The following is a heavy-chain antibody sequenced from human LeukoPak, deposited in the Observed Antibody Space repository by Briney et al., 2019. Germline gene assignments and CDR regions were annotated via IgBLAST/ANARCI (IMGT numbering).Heavy chain of an antibody. D-gene: IGHD3-16*02. CDR3: AKDSILGKKYYDYVWGSYRPDY. V-gene: IGHV3-30*18. CDR2: ISYDGSNK. CDR1: GFTFSSYG. Sequence: PGGSLRLSCAASGFTFSSYGMHWVRQAPGKGLEWVAVISYDGSNKYYADSVKGRFTISRDNSKNTLYLQMNRLRAEDTAVYYCAKDSILGKKYYDYVWGSYRPDYWGQGTLVTVSS. J-gene: IGHJ4*02.